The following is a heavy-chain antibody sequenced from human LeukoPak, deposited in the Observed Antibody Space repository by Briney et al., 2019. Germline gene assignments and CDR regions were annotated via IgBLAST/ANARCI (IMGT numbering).Heavy chain of an antibody. V-gene: IGHV3-30*18. D-gene: IGHD3-10*01. CDR1: GDTLSPYG. CDR3: AKEGTPQVSTWYDL. J-gene: IGHJ5*02. CDR2: ISYERGTQ. Sequence: GGSLRLSCAASGDTLSPYGMHWVRQAPGQGLEWVAGISYERGTQHYAESVKGRFIISRDTPRNTPYLQMNSLRTEDTAVYYCAKEGTPQVSTWYDLWGQGTQVIVSS.